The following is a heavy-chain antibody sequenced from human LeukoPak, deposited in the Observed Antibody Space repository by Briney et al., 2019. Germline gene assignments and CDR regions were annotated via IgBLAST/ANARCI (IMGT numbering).Heavy chain of an antibody. CDR3: ARLDNGYCSSTSCYLNDY. D-gene: IGHD2-2*03. V-gene: IGHV3-33*01. J-gene: IGHJ4*02. CDR1: GFTFSSYG. Sequence: GGSLRLSCAASGFTFSSYGMHWVRQAPGKGLEWVAVIWYDGSNKYYADSVKGRFTISRDNSKNTLYLQMNSLRAEDTAVYYCARLDNGYCSSTSCYLNDYWGQGTLVTVSS. CDR2: IWYDGSNK.